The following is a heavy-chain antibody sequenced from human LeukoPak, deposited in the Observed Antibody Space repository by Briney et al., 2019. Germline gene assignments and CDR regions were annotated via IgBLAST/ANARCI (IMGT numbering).Heavy chain of an antibody. V-gene: IGHV3-30*18. Sequence: GRSLRLSCAASGFTFSSYGMHWVRRAPGKGLEWVAVISYDGSNKYYADSVKGRFTISRDNSKNALYLQMNSLRAEDTAVYYCAKSSGWYFDYWGQGTLVTVSS. J-gene: IGHJ4*02. CDR2: ISYDGSNK. D-gene: IGHD6-19*01. CDR3: AKSSGWYFDY. CDR1: GFTFSSYG.